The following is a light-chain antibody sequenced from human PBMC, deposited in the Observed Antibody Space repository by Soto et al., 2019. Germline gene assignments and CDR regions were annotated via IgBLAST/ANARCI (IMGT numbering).Light chain of an antibody. CDR2: GAS. CDR1: QSVSRNS. Sequence: EIVLTQSPGTLSLSPGERATLSCRASQSVSRNSLAWYQQKPGQAPRLLIYGASSRATGIPDRFSGSGSGTDLPLTISRLEPEEFAVYYCQHYGSSPYTFGQGTKLEIK. V-gene: IGKV3-20*01. CDR3: QHYGSSPYT. J-gene: IGKJ2*01.